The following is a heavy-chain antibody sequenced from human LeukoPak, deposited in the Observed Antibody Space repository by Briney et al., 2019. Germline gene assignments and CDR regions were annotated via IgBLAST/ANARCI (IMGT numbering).Heavy chain of an antibody. V-gene: IGHV3-30*02. Sequence: GGSLRLSCAASGFTFSSYGMHWVRQAPGKGLEWVTFIRYDGSNKYYADSVKGRFTISRDNSKNTLYLQMSSLRAEDTAVYYCVGHGGYYDSSGYPPNYWGQGTLVTVSS. CDR2: IRYDGSNK. CDR3: VGHGGYYDSSGYPPNY. J-gene: IGHJ4*02. D-gene: IGHD3-22*01. CDR1: GFTFSSYG.